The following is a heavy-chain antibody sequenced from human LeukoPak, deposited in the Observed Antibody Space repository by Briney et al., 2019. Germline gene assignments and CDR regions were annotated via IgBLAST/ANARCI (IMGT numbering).Heavy chain of an antibody. V-gene: IGHV4-59*01. CDR3: AKSAGGYYYYYMDV. CDR1: GGSLSSYY. J-gene: IGHJ6*03. Sequence: SETLSLTCTVSGGSLSSYYWSWIRQPPGKGVEWIGYIYYSGSTNYNPSLKSRVTISVDTSKNQFSLKLSSVTAADTAVYYCAKSAGGYYYYYMDVWGKGTTVTVSS. D-gene: IGHD3-10*01. CDR2: IYYSGST.